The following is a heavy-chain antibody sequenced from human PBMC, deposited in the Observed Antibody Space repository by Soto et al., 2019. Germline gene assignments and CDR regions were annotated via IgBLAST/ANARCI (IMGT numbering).Heavy chain of an antibody. J-gene: IGHJ6*02. CDR1: GGTFSSYA. V-gene: IGHV1-69*14. CDR2: IIPIFGTG. CDR3: ARGTGTTPNYYYGMDV. Sequence: QVQLVQSGAEVKKPGSSVKVSCKASGGTFSSYAISWVRQVPGQGLEWVGGIIPIFGTGNYARKFQGRVRITADKSTSTAYMELSSLRSKDTAVYYCARGTGTTPNYYYGMDVWGQGTTVTVSS. D-gene: IGHD1-1*01.